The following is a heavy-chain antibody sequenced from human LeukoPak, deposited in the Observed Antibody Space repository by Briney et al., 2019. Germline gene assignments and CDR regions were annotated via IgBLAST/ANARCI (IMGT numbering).Heavy chain of an antibody. CDR3: TRGGELMNY. CDR1: GASVNSGNYY. CDR2: IYTSGST. Sequence: PSETLSLTCTVSGASVNSGNYYWTWIRQPAGKRLEWIGRIYTSGSTNYNPSLKSRVTISIDASKNQFSLRLSSVTAADTAVYYCTRGGELMNYWGQGTLVTVSS. D-gene: IGHD1-26*01. V-gene: IGHV4-61*02. J-gene: IGHJ4*02.